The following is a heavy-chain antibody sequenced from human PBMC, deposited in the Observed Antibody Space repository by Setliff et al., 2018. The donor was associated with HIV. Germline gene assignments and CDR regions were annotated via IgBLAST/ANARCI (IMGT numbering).Heavy chain of an antibody. CDR2: INPNTGDT. D-gene: IGHD3-9*01. V-gene: IGHV1-2*06. CDR3: AREYDVLTGYYISAFDI. CDR1: GYTFTGYF. J-gene: IGHJ3*02. Sequence: VASVKVSCKASGYTFTGYFIHWVRQAPGQGLEWMGRINPNTGDTNYAQKFQDRVTMTRDTSINTAYMELSRLRSDDTAVYYCAREYDVLTGYYISAFDIWGQGTMVTDSS.